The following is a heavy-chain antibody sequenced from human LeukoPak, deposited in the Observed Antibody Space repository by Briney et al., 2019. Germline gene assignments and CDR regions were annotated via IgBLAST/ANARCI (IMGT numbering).Heavy chain of an antibody. V-gene: IGHV3-21*01. CDR2: ISSSSSYI. CDR3: ARDSVITMIVVVITPPDY. J-gene: IGHJ4*02. CDR1: GFTFSSYS. Sequence: GGSLRLSCAASGFTFSSYSMNWVRQAPGKGLEWVSSISSSSSYIYYADSVKGRFTISRDNAKNSLYLQMNSLRAEDTAVYYCARDSVITMIVVVITPPDYWGQGTLVTVSS. D-gene: IGHD3-22*01.